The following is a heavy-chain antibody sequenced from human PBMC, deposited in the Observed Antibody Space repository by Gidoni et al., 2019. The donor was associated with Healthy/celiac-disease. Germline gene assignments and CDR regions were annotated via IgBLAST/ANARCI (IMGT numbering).Heavy chain of an antibody. CDR3: AKDFFLGFGELLLSATLMDV. J-gene: IGHJ6*02. CDR2: ISGSGGST. CDR1: GFPFSSYA. V-gene: IGHV3-23*01. Sequence: EVQLLESGGGLVQPGGSLRLSCAASGFPFSSYAMRWVRQAPGKGLEWVSAISGSGGSTYYADSVKGRFTISRDNSKNTLYLQMNSLRAEDTAVYYCAKDFFLGFGELLLSATLMDVWGQGTTVTVSS. D-gene: IGHD3-10*01.